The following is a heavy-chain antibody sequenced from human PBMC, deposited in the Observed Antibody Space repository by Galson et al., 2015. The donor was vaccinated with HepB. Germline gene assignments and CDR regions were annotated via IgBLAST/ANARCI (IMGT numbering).Heavy chain of an antibody. D-gene: IGHD5-24*01. CDR1: GFTFSNYA. Sequence: SLRLSCAASGFTFSNYAMSWVRQAPEKGLEWVSSMRGTADTTRYADSVKGRFTMSRDNSKNTLFLQMNSLRAEDTAVYDCAKGPVLVASVERGADYWGRGTLVTVSS. CDR2: MRGTADTT. J-gene: IGHJ4*02. V-gene: IGHV3-23*01. CDR3: AKGPVLVASVERGADY.